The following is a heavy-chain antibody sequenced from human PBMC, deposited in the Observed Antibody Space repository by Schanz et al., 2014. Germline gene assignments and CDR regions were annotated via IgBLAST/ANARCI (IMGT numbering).Heavy chain of an antibody. D-gene: IGHD3-22*01. CDR1: GVTFSSYA. J-gene: IGHJ4*02. V-gene: IGHV3-23*01. CDR3: ARGESTYYDSSGYPLGLDY. CDR2: ISGSGAST. Sequence: EVQLLESGGGFVQPGGSLRLSCVASGVTFSSYAMSWVRQASGKGLEWVSAISGSGASTYYADSVKGRFTISRDSAKTSLYLQMSSLSAEDTAVYYCARGESTYYDSSGYPLGLDYWGQGTLVTVSS.